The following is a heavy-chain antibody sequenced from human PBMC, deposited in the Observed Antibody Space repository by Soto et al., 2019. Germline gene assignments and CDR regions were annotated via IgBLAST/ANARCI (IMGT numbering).Heavy chain of an antibody. CDR1: GFTVSSNY. D-gene: IGHD6-13*01. Sequence: ESGGGLVQPGGSLRLSCAASGFTVSSNYMSWVRQAPGKGLEWVSVIYSGGSTYYADSVKGRFTISRHNSKNSLYIQMNSLRAEDTAVYYCAGSSAAYYYYYYRDVWGKGPRSPSP. V-gene: IGHV3-53*04. J-gene: IGHJ6*03. CDR2: IYSGGST. CDR3: AGSSAAYYYYYYRDV.